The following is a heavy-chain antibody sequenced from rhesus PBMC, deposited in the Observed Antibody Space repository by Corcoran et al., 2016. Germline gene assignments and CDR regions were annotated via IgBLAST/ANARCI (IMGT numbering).Heavy chain of an antibody. V-gene: IGHV4-106*01. CDR2: IYGSGGST. J-gene: IGHJ4*01. CDR3: ARDEIQWYPIDY. CDR1: GGSLSDSYY. Sequence: QVQLQESGPGLVKPSAPLSLTFAVSGGSLSDSYYWSWIRQPPGKGLEWIVYIYGSGGSTYDNPSLKSRVTMSTDTSKNQFSLKLSSVTAADTAVYYCARDEIQWYPIDYWGQGVLVTVSS. D-gene: IGHD5-24*01.